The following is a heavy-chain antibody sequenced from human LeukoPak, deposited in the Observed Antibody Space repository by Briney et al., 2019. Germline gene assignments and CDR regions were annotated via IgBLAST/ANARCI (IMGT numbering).Heavy chain of an antibody. Sequence: GGSLRLSCAASGFTFSSYAMSWVRQAPGKGLEWVSMITSGGGNTYHADSVKGRFTISRDNSKNTLYLQMTSLRAEDTAVYYCTKDHPDCRGTSCLLFDSWGQGTLVTVSS. J-gene: IGHJ4*02. CDR2: ITSGGGNT. V-gene: IGHV3-23*01. CDR1: GFTFSSYA. CDR3: TKDHPDCRGTSCLLFDS. D-gene: IGHD2-2*01.